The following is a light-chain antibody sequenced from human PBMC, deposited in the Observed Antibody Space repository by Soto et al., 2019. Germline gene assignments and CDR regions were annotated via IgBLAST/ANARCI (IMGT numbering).Light chain of an antibody. Sequence: DIPMTQSPSSLSASVGDRVTITCRASQSIDDYFSWYQQIPGRAPKLLIYAASHLQSWVPSRFRGSGYGTDFTLTISSLQPEDSATYYCLQSYDTPWTFGQGTKVEIK. CDR2: AAS. CDR3: LQSYDTPWT. V-gene: IGKV1-39*01. J-gene: IGKJ1*01. CDR1: QSIDDY.